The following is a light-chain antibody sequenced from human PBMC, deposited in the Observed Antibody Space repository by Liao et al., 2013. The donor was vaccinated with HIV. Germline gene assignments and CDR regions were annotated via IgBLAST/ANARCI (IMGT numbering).Light chain of an antibody. CDR1: DIGSKS. J-gene: IGLJ2*01. CDR2: FDS. CDR3: QVWDGSGDYAV. Sequence: SYELTQPPSVSVAPGETARISCGGDDIGSKSVHWYQQKPGQAPVVVISFDSDRPSGIPERFSGSNSGNTATLTISRVEAGDEADYYCQVWDGSGDYAVFGGGTKLTVL. V-gene: IGLV3-21*04.